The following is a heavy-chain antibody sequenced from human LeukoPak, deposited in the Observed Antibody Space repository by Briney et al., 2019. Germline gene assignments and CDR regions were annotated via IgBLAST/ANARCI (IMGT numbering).Heavy chain of an antibody. CDR3: AKDHAVLMVYATYYFDY. D-gene: IGHD2-8*01. J-gene: IGHJ4*02. CDR1: GFTFSSYA. CDR2: ISGSGGST. Sequence: GGSLRLSCAASGFTFSSYAMSWVRQAPGKGLEWVSAISGSGGSTYYADSVKGRFTISRDNSKNTLYLQMNSLRAEDTAVYYCAKDHAVLMVYATYYFDYWGQGTLVTVSS. V-gene: IGHV3-23*01.